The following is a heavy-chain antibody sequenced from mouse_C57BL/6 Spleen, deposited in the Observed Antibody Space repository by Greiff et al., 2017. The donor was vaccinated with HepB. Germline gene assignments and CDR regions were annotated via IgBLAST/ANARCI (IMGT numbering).Heavy chain of an antibody. CDR2: IYPGSGST. CDR1: GYTFTSYW. D-gene: IGHD2-14*01. CDR3: ANRGLGYFDV. V-gene: IGHV1-55*01. Sequence: VQLQQSGAELVKPGASVKMSCKASGYTFTSYWITWVKQRPGQGLEWIGDIYPGSGSTNYNEKFKSKATLTVETSSSTAYMQLSSLTSEDSAVYYCANRGLGYFDVWGTGTTVTVSS. J-gene: IGHJ1*03.